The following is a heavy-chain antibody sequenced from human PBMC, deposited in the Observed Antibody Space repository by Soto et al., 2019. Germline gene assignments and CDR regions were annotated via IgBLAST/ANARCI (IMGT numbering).Heavy chain of an antibody. V-gene: IGHV1-69*12. CDR2: IIRIFGTP. CDR3: ARPGSTEYYWYGMDV. D-gene: IGHD2-2*01. CDR1: GGAFSSYA. Sequence: QVQLVQSGAEVKKPGSSVKVSCKASGGAFSSYAINWVRQAPGQGLEWMGGIIRIFGTPDYAQRFPGRVTITADEATSTAHMELSSLRAEDTAVYYCARPGSTEYYWYGMDVWGQGTTVTVSS. J-gene: IGHJ6*02.